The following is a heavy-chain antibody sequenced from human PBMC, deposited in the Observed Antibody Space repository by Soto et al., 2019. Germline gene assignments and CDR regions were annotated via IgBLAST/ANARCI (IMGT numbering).Heavy chain of an antibody. J-gene: IGHJ4*02. Sequence: QVQLVQSGAEVKKPGASVKVSCQASGYTFTNYGISWVRQAPGQGLEWVGWISPYNGDTRYAQNVQGRVTLTTDTSKSAAYMELRSLRSDDTALYYCARRGSNKWDEDFDFWGQGTLVTVSS. V-gene: IGHV1-18*01. CDR3: ARRGSNKWDEDFDF. CDR2: ISPYNGDT. CDR1: GYTFTNYG. D-gene: IGHD2-15*01.